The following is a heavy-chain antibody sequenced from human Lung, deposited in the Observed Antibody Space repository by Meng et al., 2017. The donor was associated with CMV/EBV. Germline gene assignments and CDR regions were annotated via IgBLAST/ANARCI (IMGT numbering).Heavy chain of an antibody. Sequence: ESXKISXGGSGFTFSAYDMSWVRQAPGAGLEWVSSVSSGSSSIYYADSVKGRFTISRDNAKNLVFLQMHSLRVEDTALYFCARIGTRTRRIATPRSQRSHYFEYWGKGTXVPVAS. CDR1: GFTFSAYD. J-gene: IGHJ4*02. V-gene: IGHV3-21*01. CDR2: VSSGSSSI. D-gene: IGHD1-14*01. CDR3: ARIGTRTRRIATPRSQRSHYFEY.